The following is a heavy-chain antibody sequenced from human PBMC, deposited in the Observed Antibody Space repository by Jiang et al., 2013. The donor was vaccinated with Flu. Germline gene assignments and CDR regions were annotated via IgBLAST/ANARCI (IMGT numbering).Heavy chain of an antibody. Sequence: KPTQTLTLTCTFSGFSLSTSGVGVGWIRQPPGKALEWLALIYWDDDKRYSPSLKSRLTITKDTSKNQVVLTMTNMDPVDTATYYCAHRLPSHCCPTFDYWGQEPWSPSPQ. J-gene: IGHJ4*01. CDR1: GFSLSTSGVG. D-gene: IGHD2-21*02. CDR3: AHRLPSHCCPTFDY. V-gene: IGHV2-5*02. CDR2: IYWDDDK.